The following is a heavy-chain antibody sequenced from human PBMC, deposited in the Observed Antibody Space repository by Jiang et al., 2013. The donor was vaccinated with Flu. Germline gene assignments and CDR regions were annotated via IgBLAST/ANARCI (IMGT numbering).Heavy chain of an antibody. J-gene: IGHJ6*04. CDR3: ARDPHNDFWSGYLPDGMDV. V-gene: IGHV1-3*04. Sequence: GAEVKKPGASVKVSCKASGYTFTTYAMHWVRQAPGQRLEWAGWISTGKGNTKYSQKFQGRVTITSDTSATTAYMELSSLTSEDTAIYYCARDPHNDFWSGYLPDGMDVWGKGTAVTVSS. CDR1: GYTFTTYA. CDR2: ISTGKGNT. D-gene: IGHD3-3*01.